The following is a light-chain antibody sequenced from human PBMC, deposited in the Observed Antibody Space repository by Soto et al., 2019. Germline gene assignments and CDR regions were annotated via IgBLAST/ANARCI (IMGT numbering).Light chain of an antibody. CDR3: QQYGSSLFT. Sequence: DIVLTQSPGTLSLSPGERATLSCRASQSVSSKYLAWYQQKPGQPPRVLIYGTSIRATGLPERFSGGGSGTDFTLTITSLESEDFAVYYCQQYGSSLFTFGPGTKVDFK. J-gene: IGKJ3*01. CDR2: GTS. CDR1: QSVSSKY. V-gene: IGKV3-20*01.